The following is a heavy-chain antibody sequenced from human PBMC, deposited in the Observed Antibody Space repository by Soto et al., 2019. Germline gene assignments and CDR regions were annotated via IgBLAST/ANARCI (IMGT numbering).Heavy chain of an antibody. D-gene: IGHD3-9*01. CDR3: AKDLILPAPYHTLSGSSYSAY. Sequence: KGLEWVAVISYDGSNKYYADSVKGRFTISRDNSKNTLYLQMNSLRAEDTAVYYCAKDLILPAPYHTLSGSSYSAYWVQRTFVPVSS. J-gene: IGHJ4*02. CDR2: ISYDGSNK. V-gene: IGHV3-30*18.